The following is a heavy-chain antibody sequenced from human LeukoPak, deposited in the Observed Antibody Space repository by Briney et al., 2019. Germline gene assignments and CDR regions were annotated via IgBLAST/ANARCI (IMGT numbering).Heavy chain of an antibody. J-gene: IGHJ4*02. Sequence: SETLSLTCTVSGDSNDNNGFYWGWIRQPPGKGLEWIGNIYYSGSTYYNPSLKSRVTTSVDTSKKQFSLKLSYVTAADTAVYYCARVYRSSSWYFDYWGQGTLVTVSS. CDR1: GDSNDNNGFY. D-gene: IGHD6-13*01. CDR2: IYYSGST. CDR3: ARVYRSSSWYFDY. V-gene: IGHV4-39*07.